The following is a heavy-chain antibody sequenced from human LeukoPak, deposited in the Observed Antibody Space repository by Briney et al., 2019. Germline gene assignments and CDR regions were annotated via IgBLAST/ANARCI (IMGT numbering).Heavy chain of an antibody. CDR3: ARDPSPFYGDYGY. Sequence: GGSLRLSCAASGVTVSSSYMSWLRQAPGKGLEWVSIMYSGGGTDYADSVKGRFTISRDNSKNTLYLQMNSLRAEDTAVYYCARDPSPFYGDYGYWGQGTMVSVSS. V-gene: IGHV3-66*01. CDR1: GVTVSSSY. D-gene: IGHD4-17*01. J-gene: IGHJ4*02. CDR2: MYSGGGT.